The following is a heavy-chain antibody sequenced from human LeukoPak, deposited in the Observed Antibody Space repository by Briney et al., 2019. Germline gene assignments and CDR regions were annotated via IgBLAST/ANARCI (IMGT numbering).Heavy chain of an antibody. CDR1: GGSISSSSYY. CDR2: IYYSGST. V-gene: IGHV4-39*01. D-gene: IGHD3-22*01. Sequence: SGTLSLTCTVSGGSISSSSYYWGWIRQPPGKGREWIGSIYYSGSTYYNPSLKSRVTISVDTSKNQFSLKLSSVTAADTAVYYCARHCYYASSGLDDAFDIWGQGTMVTVSS. CDR3: ARHCYYASSGLDDAFDI. J-gene: IGHJ3*02.